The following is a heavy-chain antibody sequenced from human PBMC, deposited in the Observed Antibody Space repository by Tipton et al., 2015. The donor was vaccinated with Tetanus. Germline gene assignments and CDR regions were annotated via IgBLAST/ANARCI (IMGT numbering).Heavy chain of an antibody. V-gene: IGHV1-69*01. D-gene: IGHD6-13*01. Sequence: QLVQSGAEVKKPGSSVKVSCKASGGTFSSYAISWVRQAPGLGLEWMGGIIHIFGTANYAQKFQGRVTITADESTSTAYMELSSLRSEDTAVYYCARQLAAADDPTGDYWGQGTLVTVSS. CDR2: IIHIFGTA. CDR1: GGTFSSYA. J-gene: IGHJ4*02. CDR3: ARQLAAADDPTGDY.